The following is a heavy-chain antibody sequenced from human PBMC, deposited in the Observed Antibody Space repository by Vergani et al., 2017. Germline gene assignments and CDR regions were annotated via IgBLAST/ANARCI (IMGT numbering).Heavy chain of an antibody. V-gene: IGHV3-30*01. CDR1: GFTFSSYA. D-gene: IGHD6-19*01. Sequence: QVQLVESGGGVVQPGRSLRLSCAASGFTFSSYAMHWVRQAPGKGLEWVAVISYDGSNKYSADSVKGRFTISRDNSKNTLYLQMNSLRAEDTAVYYCARDRLAVAGKAIYYSGMDVWGQGTTVTVSS. CDR3: ARDRLAVAGKAIYYSGMDV. J-gene: IGHJ6*02. CDR2: ISYDGSNK.